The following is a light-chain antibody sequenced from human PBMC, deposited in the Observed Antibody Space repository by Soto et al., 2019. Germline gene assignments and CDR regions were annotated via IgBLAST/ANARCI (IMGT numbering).Light chain of an antibody. CDR2: GAS. V-gene: IGKV1D-12*01. CDR1: QDISTL. Sequence: DIQMTQSPSSVSASIGDTVTITCRASQDISTLLAWYQQKPGKAPKLLIYGASTLESGVPSRFSGRGSGTDFTLTISSLQPEDFATYFCQQADSFPLTFGGGIKVEIK. J-gene: IGKJ4*01. CDR3: QQADSFPLT.